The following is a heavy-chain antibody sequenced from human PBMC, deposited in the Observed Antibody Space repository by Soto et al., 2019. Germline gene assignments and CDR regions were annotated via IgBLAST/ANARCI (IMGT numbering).Heavy chain of an antibody. CDR2: ISSTSSTI. J-gene: IGHJ4*02. CDR3: ARVPIEAYELFDY. V-gene: IGHV3-48*01. Sequence: EVQLVESGGGLVQPGGSLRLSCAASGFTFSFYSMNLVRQSPGKGLEWVSYISSTSSTIYYADSAKDRFTISRDNAKTSLDLQMHNLIAEDTAVYYWARVPIEAYELFDYWGQGTLVTFST. D-gene: IGHD6-13*01. CDR1: GFTFSFYS.